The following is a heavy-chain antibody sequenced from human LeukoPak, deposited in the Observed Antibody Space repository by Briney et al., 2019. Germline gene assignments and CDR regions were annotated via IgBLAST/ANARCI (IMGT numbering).Heavy chain of an antibody. D-gene: IGHD2-2*01. Sequence: ASVKVSCKASGYTFTSYDINWVRQATGQGLEWMGWMNPNSGNTGYAQKFQGRVTITRNTSISTAYMELSSLRSEDTAVYYCAIEAPRTGYCSSTSCYAFDYWGQGTLVTVSS. CDR1: GYTFTSYD. CDR2: MNPNSGNT. V-gene: IGHV1-8*03. J-gene: IGHJ4*02. CDR3: AIEAPRTGYCSSTSCYAFDY.